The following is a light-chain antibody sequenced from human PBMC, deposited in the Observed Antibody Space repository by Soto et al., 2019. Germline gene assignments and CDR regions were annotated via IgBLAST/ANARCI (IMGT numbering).Light chain of an antibody. CDR3: QQANSFPIP. V-gene: IGKV1D-12*01. CDR2: EAS. J-gene: IGKJ5*01. CDR1: QGITNR. Sequence: DIQMTQSPSSVSASVADRATITCRASQGITNRLAWYQQKPGKAPKLLIYEASSLQSGVPSRISGSGSGTDFTLTISSLQPEDFATYYCQQANSFPIPFGQGTRLEIK.